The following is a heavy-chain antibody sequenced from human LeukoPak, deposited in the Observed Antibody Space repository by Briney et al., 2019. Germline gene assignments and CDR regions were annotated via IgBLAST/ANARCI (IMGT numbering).Heavy chain of an antibody. Sequence: SETLSLTCTVSGGSISNYFWTWIRQPPGKGLDLIGYTHSSGNTNYNPSLKSRVTMSVDTSKNQFSLKLTSVTAADTAIYYCARFEKFYDSSVHYLDYWGQGTLVTVSS. CDR2: THSSGNT. CDR3: ARFEKFYDSSVHYLDY. D-gene: IGHD3-22*01. CDR1: GGSISNYF. J-gene: IGHJ4*02. V-gene: IGHV4-59*01.